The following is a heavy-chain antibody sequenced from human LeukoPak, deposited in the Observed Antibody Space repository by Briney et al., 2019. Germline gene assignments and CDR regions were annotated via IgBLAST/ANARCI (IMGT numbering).Heavy chain of an antibody. CDR2: INHSGST. J-gene: IGHJ5*02. V-gene: IGHV4-34*01. CDR3: ATGGTNWFDP. Sequence: SETLSLTCAVYGGSFSGYYWSWIRQPPGKGLEWIGEINHSGSTNYNPSLKSRVTISVDTSKNQFSLKLSSVTAADTAVYYCATGGTNWFDPWGQGTLVTVSS. CDR1: GGSFSGYY. D-gene: IGHD3-16*01.